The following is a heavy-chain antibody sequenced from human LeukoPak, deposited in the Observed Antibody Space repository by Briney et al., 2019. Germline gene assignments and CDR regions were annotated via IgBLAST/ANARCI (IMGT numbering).Heavy chain of an antibody. D-gene: IGHD5-18*01. CDR1: GFTFSGYG. Sequence: PGGSLRLSCAASGFTFSGYGMHWVRQAPGKGLEWVAVIWYDGSNKYYADSVKGRFTISRDNSKNTLYLQMNSLRAEDTAVYYCARGYSYGIFDYWGQGTLVTVSS. V-gene: IGHV3-33*01. CDR2: IWYDGSNK. J-gene: IGHJ4*02. CDR3: ARGYSYGIFDY.